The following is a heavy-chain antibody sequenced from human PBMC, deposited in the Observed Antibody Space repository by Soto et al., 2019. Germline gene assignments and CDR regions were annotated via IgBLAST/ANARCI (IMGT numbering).Heavy chain of an antibody. J-gene: IGHJ2*01. D-gene: IGHD4-17*01. Sequence: EVQLVESGGGLVKPGGSLGLSCAASGFTFSSYSMTWVRQAPGKGLEWVSSISSSRNYINYADSVRGRFTISRDNAKNSLYLQMNSLRAEDTAVYYCAKGNGYWARWYFDLWGRGTLVTVSS. CDR3: AKGNGYWARWYFDL. CDR2: ISSSRNYI. CDR1: GFTFSSYS. V-gene: IGHV3-21*01.